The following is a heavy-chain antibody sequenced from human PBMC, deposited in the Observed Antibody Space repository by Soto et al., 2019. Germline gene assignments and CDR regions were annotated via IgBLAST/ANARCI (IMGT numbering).Heavy chain of an antibody. Sequence: ASVNLSCKFSGGTFSSYAISWVRDAPGQGLEWMGGIIPIFGTANYAQKFQARVTITADESTSTAYMELSSLRSEDTAVYYCARICVLLWFGELFMDNWFDPWGQGTLVTVSS. D-gene: IGHD3-10*01. CDR1: GGTFSSYA. V-gene: IGHV1-69*13. CDR3: ARICVLLWFGELFMDNWFDP. CDR2: IIPIFGTA. J-gene: IGHJ5*02.